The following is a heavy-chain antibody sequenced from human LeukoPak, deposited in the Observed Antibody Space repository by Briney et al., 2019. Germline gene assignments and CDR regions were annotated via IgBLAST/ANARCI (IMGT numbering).Heavy chain of an antibody. Sequence: GGSLRLSCAASGFTFDDYTIHWVRQAPGKGLEWVSGISWNSGRIGYADSVKGRFTISRDNAKNSLYLQMNSLRAEDTALYYCAKDKVVRGVINAFDIWGQGTMVTVSS. CDR3: AKDKVVRGVINAFDI. V-gene: IGHV3-9*01. D-gene: IGHD3-10*01. J-gene: IGHJ3*02. CDR1: GFTFDDYT. CDR2: ISWNSGRI.